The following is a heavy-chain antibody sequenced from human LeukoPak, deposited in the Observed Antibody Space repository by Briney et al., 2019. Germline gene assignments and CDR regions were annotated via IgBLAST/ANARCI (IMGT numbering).Heavy chain of an antibody. J-gene: IGHJ6*03. Sequence: SETLSLTCTVSGYSISSGYYWGWIRQPPGKGLEWIGSIYHSGSTYYNPSLKSRVTISVDTSKNQFSLKLSSVTAADTAVYYCARVAGSTYYYSYMDLWGKGTTVTISS. CDR1: GYSISSGYY. CDR3: ARVAGSTYYYSYMDL. D-gene: IGHD2-21*01. CDR2: IYHSGST. V-gene: IGHV4-38-2*02.